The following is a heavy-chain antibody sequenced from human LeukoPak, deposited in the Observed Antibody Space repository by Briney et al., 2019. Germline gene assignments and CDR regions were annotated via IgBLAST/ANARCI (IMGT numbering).Heavy chain of an antibody. Sequence: GSLRLSCAASGFTFSSYWMHWVRQAPGKGLVWVSLINTDGSSTNYADSVRGRFTISRDNAKNTLHLQMNSLRAEDTAVYYCARGAGGSGTASDYWGQGTLVTVSS. J-gene: IGHJ4*02. CDR2: INTDGSST. CDR1: GFTFSSYW. D-gene: IGHD3-10*01. CDR3: ARGAGGSGTASDY. V-gene: IGHV3-74*01.